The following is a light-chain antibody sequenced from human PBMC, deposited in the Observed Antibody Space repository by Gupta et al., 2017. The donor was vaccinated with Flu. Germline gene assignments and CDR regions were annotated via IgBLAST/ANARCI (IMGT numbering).Light chain of an antibody. J-gene: IGLJ1*01. Sequence: SSGLTQDTAVVWVLGQAVSITCQGESLRSYYASWYQQKPGHAPVLVIFGKNNRPSGIPDRFSVSSSVHTASFTLTGAQAEDEADYYCNSRYSSGNPLCVFGTGTNVTVL. V-gene: IGLV3-19*01. CDR3: NSRYSSGNPLCV. CDR2: GKN. CDR1: SLRSYY.